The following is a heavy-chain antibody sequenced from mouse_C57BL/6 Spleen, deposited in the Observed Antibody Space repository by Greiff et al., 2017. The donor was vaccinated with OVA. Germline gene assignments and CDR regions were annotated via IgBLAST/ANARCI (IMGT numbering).Heavy chain of an antibody. D-gene: IGHD1-1*01. CDR2: IHPNSGST. V-gene: IGHV1-64*01. Sequence: QVHVKQPGAELVKPGASVKLSCKASGYTFTSYWMHWVKQRPGQGLEWIGMIHPNSGSTNYNEKFKSKATLTVDKSSSTAYMQLSSLTSEDSAVYYCARGSTVVAPYWYFDVWGTGTTVTVSS. CDR1: GYTFTSYW. CDR3: ARGSTVVAPYWYFDV. J-gene: IGHJ1*03.